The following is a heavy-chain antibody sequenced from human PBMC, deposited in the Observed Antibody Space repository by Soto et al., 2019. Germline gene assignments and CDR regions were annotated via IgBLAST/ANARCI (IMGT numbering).Heavy chain of an antibody. CDR1: GGTFSSYA. CDR2: IIPIFGTA. CDR3: ARDEVFGVVPGYYYYYYGMDV. V-gene: IGHV1-69*01. Sequence: QVQLVQSGAEVKKPGSSVKVSCKASGGTFSSYAISWVRQAPGQGLEWMGGIIPIFGTANYAQKFQGRVTYYADESTSRGHMGLRSLGSEDNAVYYFARDEVFGVVPGYYYYYYGMDVWGQGTTVTVSS. D-gene: IGHD3-3*01. J-gene: IGHJ6*02.